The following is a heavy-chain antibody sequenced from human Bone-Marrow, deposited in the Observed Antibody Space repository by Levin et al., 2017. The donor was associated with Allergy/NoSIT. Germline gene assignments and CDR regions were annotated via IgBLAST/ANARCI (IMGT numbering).Heavy chain of an antibody. V-gene: IGHV4-59*01. J-gene: IGHJ3*01. CDR3: AKDDNGDLSV. CDR1: GGSIGTYY. D-gene: IGHD4-17*01. Sequence: PSETLSLTCTVSGGSIGTYYWTWIRQAPGKGLEWIGYVYQSGSTSYNPSLKSRVTISVDTSKSQFSLKLRSVTPADTALYYCAKDDNGDLSVWGQGTMVIVSS. CDR2: VYQSGST.